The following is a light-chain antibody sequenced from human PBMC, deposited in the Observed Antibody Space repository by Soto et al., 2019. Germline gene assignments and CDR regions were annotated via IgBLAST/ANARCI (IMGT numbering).Light chain of an antibody. J-gene: IGLJ1*01. V-gene: IGLV1-51*01. CDR2: DDD. Sequence: QSVLTQPPSVSAAPGQRVTISCSGSSSNIGGNSVSWYQQLPGTAPKLLIYDDDKRPSGIPDRFSGSKSGTSATLGITGLQTGDEADNYCGSWDSSLSAYVFGTGTKVTVL. CDR1: SSNIGGNS. CDR3: GSWDSSLSAYV.